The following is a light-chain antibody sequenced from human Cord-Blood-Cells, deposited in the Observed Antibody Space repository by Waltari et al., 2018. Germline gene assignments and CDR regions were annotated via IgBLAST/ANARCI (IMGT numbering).Light chain of an antibody. CDR2: DVS. V-gene: IGLV2-14*01. CDR3: SSYTSSSNVV. J-gene: IGLJ2*01. Sequence: QSALTQPPPVSGSPGQSITIPCTGTSSDVGGYTYSPWYQQHPGKAPKLMIYDVSKRPSGVSNRFSGSKSGNTASLTISGLQAEDEADYYCSSYTSSSNVVFGGGTKLTVL. CDR1: SSDVGGYTY.